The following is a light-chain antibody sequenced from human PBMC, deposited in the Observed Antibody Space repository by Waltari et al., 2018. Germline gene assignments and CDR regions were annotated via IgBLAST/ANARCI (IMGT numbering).Light chain of an antibody. J-gene: IGLJ2*01. CDR1: SSDVGGYNY. V-gene: IGLV2-8*01. CDR2: AVG. Sequence: SPGQSVTISCTGTSSDVGGYNYVSWYHQHPGKAPKLMVYAVGGRPSGVPDRVAGSKSGNTASLTVSGIQAEDEADYYCSSYAGSNNLLFGGGTKLTVL. CDR3: SSYAGSNNLL.